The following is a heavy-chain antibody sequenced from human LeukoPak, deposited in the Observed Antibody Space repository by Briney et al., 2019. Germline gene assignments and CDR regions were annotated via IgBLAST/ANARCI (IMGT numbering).Heavy chain of an antibody. CDR2: ISWNSGSI. D-gene: IGHD1-26*01. V-gene: IGHV3-9*01. J-gene: IGHJ4*02. CDR3: ARDFGPIVGATTWGSWNY. CDR1: GFTFDDYA. Sequence: GGSLRLSCAASGFTFDDYAMHWVRQAPGKGLEWVSGISWNSGSIGYADSVEGRFTISRDNAKNSLYLQMNSLRAEDTAVYYCARDFGPIVGATTWGSWNYWGQGTLVTVSS.